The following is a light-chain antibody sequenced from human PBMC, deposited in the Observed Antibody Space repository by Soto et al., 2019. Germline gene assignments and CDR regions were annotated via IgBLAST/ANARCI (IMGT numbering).Light chain of an antibody. J-gene: IGKJ5*01. V-gene: IGKV3D-20*02. CDR3: QQRSDWPIT. CDR2: GAS. Sequence: EIVLTQSPGTQSLSPGERATLSCRASQSVRGSYLAWYQQKPGQAPRLLIYGASTRATGIPDRFSGSGSGTDFTLTISSLEPEDFAVYYCQQRSDWPITFGQGTRLEIK. CDR1: QSVRGSY.